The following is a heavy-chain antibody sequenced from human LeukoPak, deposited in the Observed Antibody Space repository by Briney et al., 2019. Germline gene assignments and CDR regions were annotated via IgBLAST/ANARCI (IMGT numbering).Heavy chain of an antibody. Sequence: GGSLRLSCAASGFTFSSYEMNWVRQAPGKGLEWVSYISSSGSTIYYADSVKGRFTISRDNAKNSLYLRMNSLRAEDTAVYYCARSMIVVTPIDYWGQGTLVTVSS. CDR3: ARSMIVVTPIDY. CDR2: ISSSGSTI. V-gene: IGHV3-48*03. J-gene: IGHJ4*02. CDR1: GFTFSSYE. D-gene: IGHD3-22*01.